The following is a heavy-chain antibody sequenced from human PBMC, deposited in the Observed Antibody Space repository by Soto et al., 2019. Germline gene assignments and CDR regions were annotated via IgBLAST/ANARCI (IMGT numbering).Heavy chain of an antibody. V-gene: IGHV3-23*01. CDR2: ISGSGGST. J-gene: IGHJ6*02. Sequence: GXSLRLSCAASGFTFSSYALSWFRQAPVKGLEWVSAISGSGGSTYYADSVKGRFTISRDNSKNTLYLQMNSLRAEDTVVYYCAKELWFGEFGRWDVWGQGTTVTVSS. CDR1: GFTFSSYA. D-gene: IGHD3-10*01. CDR3: AKELWFGEFGRWDV.